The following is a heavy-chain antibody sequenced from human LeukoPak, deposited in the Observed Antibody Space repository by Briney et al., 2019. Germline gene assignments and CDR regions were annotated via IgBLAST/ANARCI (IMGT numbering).Heavy chain of an antibody. J-gene: IGHJ4*02. Sequence: SETLSLTCTVSGGSISSYYWGWIRQPPGKGLEWIGSIYYSGSTYYNPSLKSRVTISVDTSKNQFSLKLSSVTAADTAVYYCARALAAGILRGGYYFDYWGQGTLVTVSS. V-gene: IGHV4-39*07. CDR3: ARALAAGILRGGYYFDY. CDR2: IYYSGST. D-gene: IGHD6-13*01. CDR1: GGSISSYY.